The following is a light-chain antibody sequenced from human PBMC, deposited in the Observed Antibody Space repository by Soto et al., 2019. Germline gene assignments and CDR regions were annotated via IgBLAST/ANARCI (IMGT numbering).Light chain of an antibody. CDR2: DVT. CDR3: SSYTRTNFVI. Sequence: QSALTQPASVSGSPGQSITISCTGASSDIGGYNYVSWYQLHPGKTPKLMIYDVTNRPSGVSNRFSGSKSGNTASLIISGLQGEDEAAYYCSSYTRTNFVIFGGGTKLTVL. CDR1: SSDIGGYNY. J-gene: IGLJ2*01. V-gene: IGLV2-14*03.